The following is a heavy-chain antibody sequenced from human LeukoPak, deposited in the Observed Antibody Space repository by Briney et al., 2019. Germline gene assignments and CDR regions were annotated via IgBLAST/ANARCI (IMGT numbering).Heavy chain of an antibody. Sequence: GGSLRLSCAASGITFGSYWMTWVRQAPGQGLECVANIKPDRSEKHYVDSVEGRFTISRDNAKNSLFLEMNSLRAEDTAVYYCARGRMAVAGSYEYWGQGTLVTVSS. J-gene: IGHJ4*02. CDR1: GITFGSYW. CDR3: ARGRMAVAGSYEY. CDR2: IKPDRSEK. V-gene: IGHV3-7*05. D-gene: IGHD6-19*01.